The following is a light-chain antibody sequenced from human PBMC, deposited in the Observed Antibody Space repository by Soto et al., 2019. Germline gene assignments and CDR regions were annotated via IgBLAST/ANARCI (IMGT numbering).Light chain of an antibody. CDR2: GAS. CDR3: QQSGSSPPVT. CDR1: QSVSSSS. J-gene: IGKJ4*01. Sequence: EIVLTQSPGTLSSSPGEGATLSCRASQSVSSSSLAWYQQKPDQAPRLLIYGASSRATGIPDRFSGSGSGTDFTLIISRLEPEDFAVYYCQQSGSSPPVTFGGGTKVDIK. V-gene: IGKV3-20*01.